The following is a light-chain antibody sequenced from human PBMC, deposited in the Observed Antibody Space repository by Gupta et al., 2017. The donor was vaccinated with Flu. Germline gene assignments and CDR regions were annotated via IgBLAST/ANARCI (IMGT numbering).Light chain of an antibody. V-gene: IGKV3-15*01. CDR3: QQYNTWPLI. J-gene: IGKJ5*01. CDR2: GAS. CDR1: QSVNSK. Sequence: GERATLSCRASQSVNSKLAWYQQKPGQAPRLLIFGASTRASGIPARFSGSGSGTQFTLAISSLQSEDFAVYYCQQYNTWPLIFGQGTRLEIK.